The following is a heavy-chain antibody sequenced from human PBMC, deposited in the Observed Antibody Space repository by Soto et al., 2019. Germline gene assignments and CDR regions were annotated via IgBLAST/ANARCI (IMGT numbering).Heavy chain of an antibody. V-gene: IGHV4-34*01. J-gene: IGHJ4*02. CDR3: ASSSSWYFDY. D-gene: IGHD6-13*01. CDR2: INHSGST. CDR1: GGSFSGYY. Sequence: PSETLSLTCAVYGGSFSGYYWRWIGQPPGKGLEWIGEINHSGSTNYNPSLKSRVTISVDTSQNQFSLKLSSVTAADTAVYYCASSSSWYFDYWGQGTLVTVSS.